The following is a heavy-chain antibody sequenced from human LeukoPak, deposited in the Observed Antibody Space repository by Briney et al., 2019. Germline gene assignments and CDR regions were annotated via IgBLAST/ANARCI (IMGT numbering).Heavy chain of an antibody. CDR1: GYTFTTNG. D-gene: IGHD6-19*01. V-gene: IGHV1-18*01. CDR2: ISAYNGNT. CDR3: ARDRGAGWFVY. Sequence: GASVKVSCKASGYTFTTNGISWVRQAPGQGLEWMGWISAYNGNTNYAQNLQGRVTMTTDTSTGTAYMELRSLRSDDTALYYCARDRGAGWFVYWGQGTLVTVSS. J-gene: IGHJ4*02.